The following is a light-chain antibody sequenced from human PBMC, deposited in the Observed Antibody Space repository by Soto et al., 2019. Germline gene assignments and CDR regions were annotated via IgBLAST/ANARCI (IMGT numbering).Light chain of an antibody. CDR1: QTISSW. Sequence: DIQMTQSPSTLSGSVGDRVTITCRASQTISSWLAWYQQKPGKAPKLLIYMASTLKSGVPSRFSGSGSGTEFTLTISSLQPDDFATYYCQHYNSYSEAFGQGTTGDIK. CDR2: MAS. CDR3: QHYNSYSEA. V-gene: IGKV1-5*03. J-gene: IGKJ1*01.